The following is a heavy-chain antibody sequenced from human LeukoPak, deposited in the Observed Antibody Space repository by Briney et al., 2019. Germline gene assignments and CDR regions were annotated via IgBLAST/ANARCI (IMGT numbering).Heavy chain of an antibody. CDR2: IYTSGST. J-gene: IGHJ4*02. Sequence: SETLSLTCTVSGGSISSYYWSWIRQPAGKGLEWIGRIYTSGSTNYNPSLKSRVTMSVDTSKNQFSLKLSSVTAADTAVYYCARDSLRGDSSGYYYSVFDYWGQGTLVTVSS. CDR1: GGSISSYY. V-gene: IGHV4-4*07. CDR3: ARDSLRGDSSGYYYSVFDY. D-gene: IGHD3-22*01.